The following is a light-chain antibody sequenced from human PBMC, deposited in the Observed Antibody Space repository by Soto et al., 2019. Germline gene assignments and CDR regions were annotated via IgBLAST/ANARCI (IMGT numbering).Light chain of an antibody. CDR1: QGISRY. Sequence: IQLNQSLSSLSASVGDRAPLTCRASQGISRYLAWYQQKPGKAPKLLIQAASTLQSGIPSRFSGSGSGTDFTLTIRSLQPEDFATYYCQQYDSYSWTFGQGTKVDNK. CDR2: AAS. CDR3: QQYDSYSWT. V-gene: IGKV1-9*01. J-gene: IGKJ1*01.